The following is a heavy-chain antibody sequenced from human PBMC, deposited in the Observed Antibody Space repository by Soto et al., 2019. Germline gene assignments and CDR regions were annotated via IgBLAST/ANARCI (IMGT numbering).Heavy chain of an antibody. CDR1: GVTFSDVG. V-gene: IGHV3-7*01. Sequence: GGALGVCCESSGVTFSDVGVSGGRQAPGKGLEWVANIRGDGGEKRYVDAVRGRFTSSRDNAKNSVYLQVNSLRGDDTALYYCRSDAVRNGVGVWGQPTTVTVSS. CDR3: RSDAVRNGVGV. CDR2: IRGDGGEK. J-gene: IGHJ6*01.